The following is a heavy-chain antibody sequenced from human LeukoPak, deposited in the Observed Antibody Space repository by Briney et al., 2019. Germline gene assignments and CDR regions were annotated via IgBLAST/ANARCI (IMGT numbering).Heavy chain of an antibody. CDR2: ISSSSSYI. CDR1: GFTFCSYS. V-gene: IGHV3-21*01. Sequence: GGSLRLSCAASGFTFCSYSMNWLRQAPGKGLEGVSSISSSSSYIYYADSVKGRFTISRDNAKNSLYLQMNSLRAEDTAVYYCAREWSSSGSKKVGMDVWGQGTTVTVSS. J-gene: IGHJ6*02. D-gene: IGHD6-6*01. CDR3: AREWSSSGSKKVGMDV.